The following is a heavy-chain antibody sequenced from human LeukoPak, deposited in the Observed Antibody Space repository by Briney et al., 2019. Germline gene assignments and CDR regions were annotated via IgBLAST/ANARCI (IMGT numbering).Heavy chain of an antibody. CDR3: AKDLVGVPAAYLPTYYYGMDG. CDR2: ISGSGGST. J-gene: IGHJ6*02. CDR1: GFTFSSYA. Sequence: GGSLRLSCAASGFTFSSYAMSWVRQAPGKGLEWVSAISGSGGSTYYADSVKGRFTISRDNSKNTLYLQMNSLRAEDTAVYYCAKDLVGVPAAYLPTYYYGMDGWGQGTTVTVSS. V-gene: IGHV3-23*01. D-gene: IGHD2-2*01.